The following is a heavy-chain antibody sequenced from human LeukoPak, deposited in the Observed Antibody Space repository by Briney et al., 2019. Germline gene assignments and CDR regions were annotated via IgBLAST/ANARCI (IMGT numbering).Heavy chain of an antibody. CDR1: GYTFTSYG. CDR3: VVGGK. D-gene: IGHD3-16*01. CDR2: ISSKNADT. Sequence: ASVKVSCKASGYTFTSYGISWVRQAPGQGLAWMGWISSKNADTYYVEKFQGRVTMSTDTFTSTAYMELRSLRSDDTAVYYCVVGGKWGQGTLVTVSS. V-gene: IGHV1-18*01. J-gene: IGHJ4*02.